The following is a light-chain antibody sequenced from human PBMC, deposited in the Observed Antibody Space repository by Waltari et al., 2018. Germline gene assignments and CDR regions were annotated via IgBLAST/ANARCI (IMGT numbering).Light chain of an antibody. CDR1: QGVRGF. CDR3: QQYNHWPPWT. J-gene: IGKJ1*01. V-gene: IGKV3-15*01. Sequence: ETVLTQSPVTLSVSPGARVALSCRASQGVRGFLAWYQQKPGQAPRLLVYDISTRATGIPARFSGSGSETEFTLTISGLQSEDCAVYYCQQYNHWPPWTFGQGTKVEIK. CDR2: DIS.